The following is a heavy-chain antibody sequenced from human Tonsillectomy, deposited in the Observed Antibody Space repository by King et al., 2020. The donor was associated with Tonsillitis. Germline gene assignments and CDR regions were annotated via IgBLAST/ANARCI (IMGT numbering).Heavy chain of an antibody. J-gene: IGHJ6*02. CDR3: ARENYYYDSSGYRSEYYYYGMDV. V-gene: IGHV1-69*01. CDR1: GGTFSSYA. D-gene: IGHD3-22*01. Sequence: QLVQSGAEVKKPGSSVKVSYKASGGTFSSYAINWVRQAPGQGLEWMGGIIPIFGTANYAQKFQGRVTITADESTSTAYMELSSLRSEDTAVYYCARENYYYDSSGYRSEYYYYGMDVWGQGTTVTVSS. CDR2: IIPIFGTA.